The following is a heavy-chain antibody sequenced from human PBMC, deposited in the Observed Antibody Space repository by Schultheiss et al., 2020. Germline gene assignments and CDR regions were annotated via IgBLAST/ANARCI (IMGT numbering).Heavy chain of an antibody. V-gene: IGHV4-31*11. J-gene: IGHJ5*02. CDR2: IYYSGST. Sequence: SETLSLTCAVYGGSFSGYYWSWIRQHPGKGLEWIGYIYYSGSTYYNPSLKSRVTISVDTSKNQFSLKLSSVTAAVTAVYYCARAGYSSGWYWFDWFDPWSQGTLVTVSS. CDR3: ARAGYSSGWYWFDWFDP. CDR1: GGSFSGYY. D-gene: IGHD6-19*01.